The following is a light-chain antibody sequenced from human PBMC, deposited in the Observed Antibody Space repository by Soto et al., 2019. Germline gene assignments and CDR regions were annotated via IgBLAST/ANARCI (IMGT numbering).Light chain of an antibody. CDR1: TSTIGSKT. V-gene: IGLV1-44*01. CDR3: AAWNDSLNGVV. J-gene: IGLJ2*01. Sequence: SVLTQPPSASGTPGQRVTISCSGSTSTIGSKTLNWYQQLPGSAPKLLIYTTNQRPSGVPDRFSGSKSGTSASLAISGLQSEDEAHYYCAAWNDSLNGVVFGGGTKLTVL. CDR2: TTN.